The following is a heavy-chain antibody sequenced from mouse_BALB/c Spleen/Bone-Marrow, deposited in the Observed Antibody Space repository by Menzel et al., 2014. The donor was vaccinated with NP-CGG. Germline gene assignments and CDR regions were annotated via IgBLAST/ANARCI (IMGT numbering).Heavy chain of an antibody. V-gene: IGHV1-87*01. Sequence: VKLQESGAELARPGDSVKLSCKASGYTFTSYWMQWVKQRPGQGLEWIGTIYPGDGDTRYTQKFKGKATLTADKSSSTAYMQLSSLASEDSAVYYCARGGYGNYVFAYWGQGTLVTVSA. J-gene: IGHJ3*01. CDR1: GYTFTSYW. CDR2: IYPGDGDT. CDR3: ARGGYGNYVFAY. D-gene: IGHD2-1*01.